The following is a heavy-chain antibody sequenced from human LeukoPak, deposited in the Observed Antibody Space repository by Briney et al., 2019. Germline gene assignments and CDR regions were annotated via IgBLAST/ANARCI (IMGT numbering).Heavy chain of an antibody. J-gene: IGHJ4*02. V-gene: IGHV3-30*18. CDR2: ISYDGSNK. CDR1: GFTFSAYG. Sequence: PGGSLRLSCAASGFTFSAYGMHWVRQAPGKGLEWVAIISYDGSNKYYPDSVKGRFTISRDDSKNTLYLQMNSLRTGDTAVYYCAKELTRPNRPVAGLNYWGQGTLVTVSS. CDR3: AKELTRPNRPVAGLNY. D-gene: IGHD6-19*01.